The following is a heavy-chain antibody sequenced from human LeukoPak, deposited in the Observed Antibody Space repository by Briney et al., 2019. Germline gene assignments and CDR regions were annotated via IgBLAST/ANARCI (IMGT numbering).Heavy chain of an antibody. CDR2: ISDTARDT. CDR1: GFTFSAYG. D-gene: IGHD4-17*01. CDR3: AKDNYGGIFAS. Sequence: GGSLRLSCAASGFTFSAYGMSWVRQAPGKGLEWVSHISDTARDTWYANSVKGRFIISRDNSRDTVYLQMSSLRPEDTALYFCAKDNYGGIFASWGQGTLVTVSS. V-gene: IGHV3-23*01. J-gene: IGHJ4*02.